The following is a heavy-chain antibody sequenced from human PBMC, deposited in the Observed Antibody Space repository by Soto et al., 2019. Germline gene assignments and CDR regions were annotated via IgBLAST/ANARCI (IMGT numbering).Heavy chain of an antibody. J-gene: IGHJ4*02. CDR2: IIAILGIA. D-gene: IGHD6-13*01. Sequence: QVQLVQSGAELKKPGSSVKVACKASGGTFSSYTISWVRQAPRQGLEWMGWIIAILGIANYPQKCQGRVTITADKSTRPAYMELSSLRSEDTAVYYCARDPGIAAARSEFDYWGQGTLVTVSS. CDR3: ARDPGIAAARSEFDY. V-gene: IGHV1-69*08. CDR1: GGTFSSYT.